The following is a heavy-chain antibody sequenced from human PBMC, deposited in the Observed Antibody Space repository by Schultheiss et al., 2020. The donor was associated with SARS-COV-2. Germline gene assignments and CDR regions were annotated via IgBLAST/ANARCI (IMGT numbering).Heavy chain of an antibody. J-gene: IGHJ4*02. V-gene: IGHV3-11*01. D-gene: IGHD6-13*01. Sequence: GGSLRLSCAASGFSFSDYYMSWLRQAPGKGLEWISTISSTDSTKYYADSVRGRFTISRDNAENSLSLQMNSLRAEDTAVYYCAKAYSSSWWLFDYWGQGTLVTVSS. CDR3: AKAYSSSWWLFDY. CDR2: ISSTDSTK. CDR1: GFSFSDYY.